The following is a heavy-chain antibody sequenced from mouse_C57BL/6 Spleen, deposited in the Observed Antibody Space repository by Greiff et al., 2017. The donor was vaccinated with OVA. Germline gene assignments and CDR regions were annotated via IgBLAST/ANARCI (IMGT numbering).Heavy chain of an antibody. Sequence: DVKLVESGGGLVQPKGSLKLSCAASGFSFNTYAMNWVRQAPGKGLEWVARIRSKSNNYATYYADSVKDRFTISRDDSESMLYLQMNNLKTEDTAMYYCVRDWDYAMDYWGQGTSVTVSS. CDR2: IRSKSNNYAT. CDR3: VRDWDYAMDY. V-gene: IGHV10-1*01. CDR1: GFSFNTYA. D-gene: IGHD4-1*01. J-gene: IGHJ4*01.